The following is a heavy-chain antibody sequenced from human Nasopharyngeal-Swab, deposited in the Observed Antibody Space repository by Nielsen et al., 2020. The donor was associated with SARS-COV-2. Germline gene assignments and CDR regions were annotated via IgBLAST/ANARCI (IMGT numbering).Heavy chain of an antibody. J-gene: IGHJ4*02. CDR2: INHSGST. Sequence: RQAPGKGLEWFGEINHSGSTNYNPSLKSRVTISVDTSKNQFSLKLSSVTAADTAVYYCAREGDIVATTYFDYWGQGTLVTVSS. V-gene: IGHV4-34*01. D-gene: IGHD5-12*01. CDR3: AREGDIVATTYFDY.